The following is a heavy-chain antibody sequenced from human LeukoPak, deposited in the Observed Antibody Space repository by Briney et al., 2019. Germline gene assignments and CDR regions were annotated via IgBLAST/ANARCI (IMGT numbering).Heavy chain of an antibody. Sequence: PGGSLRLSCAASGFTFSRYSMNWVHQASGKGLEWVAYISFSSSTIHYADSVKGRFTISRDNAKNSLDLQMNSLRDEDTAVYYCARVGPLGAAGSASDYWGQGTLVTVSS. D-gene: IGHD6-13*01. CDR3: ARVGPLGAAGSASDY. CDR1: GFTFSRYS. CDR2: ISFSSSTI. J-gene: IGHJ4*02. V-gene: IGHV3-48*02.